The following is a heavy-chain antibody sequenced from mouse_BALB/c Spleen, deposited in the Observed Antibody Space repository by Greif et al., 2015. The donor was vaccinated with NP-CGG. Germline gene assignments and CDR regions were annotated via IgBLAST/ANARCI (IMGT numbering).Heavy chain of an antibody. J-gene: IGHJ2*01. V-gene: IGHV5-4*02. D-gene: IGHD3-3*01. Sequence: EVQVVESGGGLVKPGGSLKLSCAASGFTFSDCYMYWVRQTPEKRLEWVATISDGGSYTYYPDSVKGRFTISRDNAKNNLYLQMSSLKSEDTAMYYCASLGYWGQGTTLTVSS. CDR1: GFTFSDCY. CDR3: ASLGY. CDR2: ISDGGSYT.